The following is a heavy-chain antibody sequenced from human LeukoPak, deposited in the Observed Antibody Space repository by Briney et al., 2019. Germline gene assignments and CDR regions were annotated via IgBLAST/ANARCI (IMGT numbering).Heavy chain of an antibody. Sequence: ASVKVSCKASGYTFTGYYMHWVRQAPGQGLEWMGWINPNSGGTNYAQKFQGRVTMTRDTSTSTVYMELSSLRSEDTAVYYCARDTSTGYSSSWYRSNAFDIWGQGTMVTVSS. D-gene: IGHD6-13*01. J-gene: IGHJ3*02. CDR1: GYTFTGYY. V-gene: IGHV1-2*02. CDR2: INPNSGGT. CDR3: ARDTSTGYSSSWYRSNAFDI.